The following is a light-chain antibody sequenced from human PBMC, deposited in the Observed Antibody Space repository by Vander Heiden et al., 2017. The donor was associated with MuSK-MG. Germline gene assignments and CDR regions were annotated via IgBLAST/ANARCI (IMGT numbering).Light chain of an antibody. CDR2: STN. CDR3: VLYMGSGIWV. J-gene: IGLJ3*02. V-gene: IGLV8-61*01. CDR1: SGSVSTSYY. Sequence: QTVVTQEPSFSVSPGGTVTLTCGLSSGSVSTSYYPSWYQQTPGQSPRTLIYSTNTRSSGVPARFSGSILGNTAALTITGAQAEDESDYYCVLYMGSGIWVFGGGTKLTVL.